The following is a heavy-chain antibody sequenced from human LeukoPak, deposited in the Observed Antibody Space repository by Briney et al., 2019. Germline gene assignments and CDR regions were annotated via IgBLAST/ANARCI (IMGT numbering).Heavy chain of an antibody. CDR1: GFTFSSYG. J-gene: IGHJ4*02. CDR2: ISYDGSNK. D-gene: IGHD3-16*01. CDR3: AKCGGLYYDYVWGSSNYYFDY. Sequence: GGSLRLSCAASGFTFSSYGMHWVRQAPGKGLEWVAVISYDGSNKYYADSVKGRFTISRDNSKNTLYLQMNSLRAEDTAVYYCAKCGGLYYDYVWGSSNYYFDYWGQGTPVTVSS. V-gene: IGHV3-30*18.